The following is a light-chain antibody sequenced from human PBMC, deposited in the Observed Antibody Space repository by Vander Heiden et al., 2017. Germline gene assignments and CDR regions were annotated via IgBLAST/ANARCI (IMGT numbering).Light chain of an antibody. J-gene: IGLJ3*02. Sequence: HSVLPQPLSASGTPGQRVTISCSGRSSNIGSNTVNGYQQHPGTAPKLLSYSNNQRPSGVPDRFSGAKSGTSASLAISGLQSEDEADYYCAAWDDSLNGWVFGGGTKLT. V-gene: IGLV1-44*01. CDR1: SSNIGSNT. CDR2: SNN. CDR3: AAWDDSLNGWV.